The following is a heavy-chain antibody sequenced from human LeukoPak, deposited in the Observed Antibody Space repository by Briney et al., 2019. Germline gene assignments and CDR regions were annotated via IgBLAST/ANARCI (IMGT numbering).Heavy chain of an antibody. Sequence: GGSMRLSCAASGFTFSRYAMHWVRQAPGKGLEWVAVISSDGSNKYYADSVKGRFTISRDNSKNTLYLQMNSLRAEDTAVYYCAKDSAHFGWLSIGLFDYWGQGTLVTVSS. CDR1: GFTFSRYA. CDR3: AKDSAHFGWLSIGLFDY. CDR2: ISSDGSNK. V-gene: IGHV3-30-3*02. D-gene: IGHD3-9*01. J-gene: IGHJ4*02.